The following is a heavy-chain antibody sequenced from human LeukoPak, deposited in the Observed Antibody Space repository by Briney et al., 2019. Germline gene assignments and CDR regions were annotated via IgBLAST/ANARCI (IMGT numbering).Heavy chain of an antibody. V-gene: IGHV3-48*01. D-gene: IGHD6-13*01. CDR2: ISSSSTTI. CDR3: ARGIAAARIYYYYMDV. Sequence: PPGGSLRLSCAASGFTFSCYSMNWVRQAPGKGLEWVSYISSSSTTIYYADSVKGRFTISRDNAKNSLYLQMNSLRAEDTAVYYCARGIAAARIYYYYMDVWGKGTTVTVSS. CDR1: GFTFSCYS. J-gene: IGHJ6*03.